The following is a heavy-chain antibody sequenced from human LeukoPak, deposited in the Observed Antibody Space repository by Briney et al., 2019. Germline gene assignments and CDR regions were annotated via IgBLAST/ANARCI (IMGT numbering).Heavy chain of an antibody. CDR3: AKDIAYDSSGYYLGGAFDI. Sequence: GGSLRLSCAASGFTFDDYAMHWVRQAPGKGLEWVSGISWNSGSIGYADYVKGRFTISRDNAKNSLYLQMNSLRAEDTALYYCAKDIAYDSSGYYLGGAFDIWGQGTMVTVSS. CDR1: GFTFDDYA. J-gene: IGHJ3*02. CDR2: ISWNSGSI. V-gene: IGHV3-9*01. D-gene: IGHD3-22*01.